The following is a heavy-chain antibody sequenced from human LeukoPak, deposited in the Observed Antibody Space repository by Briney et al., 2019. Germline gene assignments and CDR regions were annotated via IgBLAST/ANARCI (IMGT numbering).Heavy chain of an antibody. Sequence: SETLSLTCTVSGGSISSGDYYWSWIRQPPGKGLEWIGYIYYSGSTYYNPSLKSRVTISVDTSKNQFSLKLSSVTAADTAVYYCARGGSRISAASYGMDVWRQGTTVTVS. CDR2: IYYSGST. CDR3: ARGGSRISAASYGMDV. V-gene: IGHV4-30-4*01. CDR1: GGSISSGDYY. D-gene: IGHD6-13*01. J-gene: IGHJ6*02.